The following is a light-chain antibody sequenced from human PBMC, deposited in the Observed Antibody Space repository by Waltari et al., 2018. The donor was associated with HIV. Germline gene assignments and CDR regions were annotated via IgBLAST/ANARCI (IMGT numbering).Light chain of an antibody. J-gene: IGLJ2*01. Sequence: QSVLTQPPSASGTPGQRVTISCSGSSSNIGSETVNWYQQLPGTAPKLLIYSNNQRPSGVPDRFSGSKSGTSASLAISGLQSEDEADYYCAAWDDSLNVVFGGGTKLTVL. V-gene: IGLV1-44*01. CDR1: SSNIGSET. CDR3: AAWDDSLNVV. CDR2: SNN.